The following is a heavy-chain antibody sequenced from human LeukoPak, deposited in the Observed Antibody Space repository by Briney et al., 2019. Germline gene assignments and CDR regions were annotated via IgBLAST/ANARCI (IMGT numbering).Heavy chain of an antibody. D-gene: IGHD2-2*01. V-gene: IGHV3-48*04. CDR3: AKVLGVVVPAARDAFDI. CDR2: ISSSSSTI. CDR1: GFTFSSYS. J-gene: IGHJ3*02. Sequence: GSLRLSCAASGFTFSSYSMNWVRQAPGKGLEGGSYISSSSSTIYYADSVKGRFTISRDNAKNSLYLQMNSLRAEDTAVYYCAKVLGVVVPAARDAFDIWGQGPMVTVSS.